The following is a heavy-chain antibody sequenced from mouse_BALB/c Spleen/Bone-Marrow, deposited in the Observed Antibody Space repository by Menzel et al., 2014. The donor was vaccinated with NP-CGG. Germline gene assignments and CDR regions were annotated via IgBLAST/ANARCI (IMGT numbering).Heavy chain of an antibody. V-gene: IGHV5-6-5*01. CDR3: ARVNYYGSFDY. CDR1: GFTFSSYA. J-gene: IGHJ2*01. D-gene: IGHD1-2*01. CDR2: ISSGGST. Sequence: EVKLVESGGGLVKPGGSLKLSCAASGFTFSSYAMSWVRQTPEKRLEWVESISSGGSTYYPDSVKGRFTISRDNARNILYLQMSSLRSEDTAMYYCARVNYYGSFDYLGQGTTLTVSS.